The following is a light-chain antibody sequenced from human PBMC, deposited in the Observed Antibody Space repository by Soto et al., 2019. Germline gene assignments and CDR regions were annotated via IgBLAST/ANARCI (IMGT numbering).Light chain of an antibody. Sequence: DIQMTQSPSSLSASLGERVTITCRASQSISSYLNWYQQKPEKAPNLLIYAASSLQSGVPSRFSGRGSGTDFTLTISSLQPEDFATYYCQQRYSTPYSCGQGTKLEIK. V-gene: IGKV1-39*01. J-gene: IGKJ2*01. CDR2: AAS. CDR3: QQRYSTPYS. CDR1: QSISSY.